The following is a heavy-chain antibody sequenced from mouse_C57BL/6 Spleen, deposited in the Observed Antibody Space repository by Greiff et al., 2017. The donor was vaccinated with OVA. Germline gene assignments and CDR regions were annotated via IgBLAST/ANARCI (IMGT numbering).Heavy chain of an antibody. Sequence: VKLMESGPELVKPGASVKISCKASGYSFTSYYIPWVKQRPGQGLEWIGWIYPGSGNTKYNEKFKGKASLTADASSSTAYMQLSSLTSEDSAVYYCGRGYGSKGPDLDYWGQGTTLTVSS. J-gene: IGHJ2*01. V-gene: IGHV1-66*01. CDR2: IYPGSGNT. CDR3: GRGYGSKGPDLDY. D-gene: IGHD1-1*01. CDR1: GYSFTSYY.